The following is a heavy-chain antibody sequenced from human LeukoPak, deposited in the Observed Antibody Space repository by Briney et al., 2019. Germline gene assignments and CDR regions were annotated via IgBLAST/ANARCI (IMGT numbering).Heavy chain of an antibody. CDR1: GFTFSDYY. CDR3: ARDNGALWSGYSHFDY. V-gene: IGHV3-11*01. J-gene: IGHJ4*02. D-gene: IGHD3-3*01. Sequence: GGSLGLSCAASGFTFSDYYMSWIRQAPGKGLEWVSYISSSGSTIYYADSVKGRFTISRDNAKNSLYLQMNSLRAEDTAVYYCARDNGALWSGYSHFDYWGQGTLVTVSS. CDR2: ISSSGSTI.